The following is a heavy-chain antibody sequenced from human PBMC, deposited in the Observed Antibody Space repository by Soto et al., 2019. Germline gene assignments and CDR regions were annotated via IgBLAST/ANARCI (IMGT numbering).Heavy chain of an antibody. V-gene: IGHV4-39*01. J-gene: IGHJ6*03. D-gene: IGHD2-21*01. CDR1: GGSISSSSYY. CDR3: ARIVRGIVITYYYMDV. CDR2: IFYSGST. Sequence: QVQLQESGPGLVKPSETLSLTCTVSGGSISSSSYYWGWIRQPPGKGLEWIGSIFYSGSTYYNPSLQSRVTISVDTSTIQCSLKLRSVTAADTAVYYCARIVRGIVITYYYMDVWGKGTTVTVSS.